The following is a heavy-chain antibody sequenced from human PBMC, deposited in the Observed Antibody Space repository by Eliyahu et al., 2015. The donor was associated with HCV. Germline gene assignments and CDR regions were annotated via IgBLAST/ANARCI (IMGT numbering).Heavy chain of an antibody. V-gene: IGHV5-10-1*03. Sequence: EVQLVQSGAEVKKSGESLRISCKGSGYNFPYYLINWVRQMPGKGLDWMGRIDPSDSYTDYSPSFYGHVTISVDKSISTAYLQWSTLKAPDTAIYFCTISNKPWSMDVWGQGTTLTVSS. D-gene: IGHD3-3*02. CDR1: GYNFPYYL. J-gene: IGHJ6*02. CDR3: TISNKPWSMDV. CDR2: IDPSDSYT.